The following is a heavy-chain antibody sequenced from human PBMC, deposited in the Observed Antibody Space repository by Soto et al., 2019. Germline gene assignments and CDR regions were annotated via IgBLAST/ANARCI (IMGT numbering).Heavy chain of an antibody. CDR1: GFTFSGSA. Sequence: GGSLRLSCAASGFTFSGSAMHWVRQASGKGLEWVGRIRSKANSYATAYAASVKGRFTISRDDSKNTAYLQMNSLKTEDTAVYYCTRHDLDYDFWSGDAFDIWGQGTMVTVSS. CDR2: IRSKANSYAT. V-gene: IGHV3-73*01. D-gene: IGHD3-3*01. J-gene: IGHJ3*02. CDR3: TRHDLDYDFWSGDAFDI.